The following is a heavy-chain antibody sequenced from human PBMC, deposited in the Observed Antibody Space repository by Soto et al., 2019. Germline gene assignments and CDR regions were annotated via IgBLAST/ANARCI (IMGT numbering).Heavy chain of an antibody. CDR2: ISPFNGNT. V-gene: IGHV1-18*01. D-gene: IGHD3-10*01. Sequence: QVHLVQSGTEVKKPGASVKVSCKTSGYSFTSYGIGWVRQAPGQGLEWMGWISPFNGNTYYAQKLQGRVTMTTDTSTNTVYMELRSLRSDDTAVYYCARDHYFDRNYYYGIDVWGQGTTVTASS. CDR3: ARDHYFDRNYYYGIDV. J-gene: IGHJ6*02. CDR1: GYSFTSYG.